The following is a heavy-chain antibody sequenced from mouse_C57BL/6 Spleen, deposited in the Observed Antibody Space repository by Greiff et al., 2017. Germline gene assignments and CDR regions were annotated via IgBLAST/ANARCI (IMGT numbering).Heavy chain of an antibody. J-gene: IGHJ2*01. CDR2: INPNNGGT. CDR1: GYTFTDYN. Sequence: VHVKQSGPELVKPGASVKMSCKASGYTFTDYNMHWVKQSHGKSLEWIGYINPNNGGTSYNQKFKGKATLTVNKSSSTAYMELRSLTSEDSAVYYCARGGEYFDYWGQGTTLTVSS. V-gene: IGHV1-22*01. CDR3: ARGGEYFDY.